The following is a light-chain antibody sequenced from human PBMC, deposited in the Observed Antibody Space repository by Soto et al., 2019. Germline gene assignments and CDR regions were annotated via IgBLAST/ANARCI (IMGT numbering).Light chain of an antibody. J-gene: IGLJ2*01. CDR3: SSYAGGNNL. Sequence: QSALTQPPSASGSPGQSVTISCTGSSSDVGGYNYVSWYQQHPGKAPKLIIYEVSERPSGVPDRFSGSKSGNTASLTVSGLQAEDEADYYCSSYAGGNNLFGGGTKVTVL. CDR1: SSDVGGYNY. CDR2: EVS. V-gene: IGLV2-8*01.